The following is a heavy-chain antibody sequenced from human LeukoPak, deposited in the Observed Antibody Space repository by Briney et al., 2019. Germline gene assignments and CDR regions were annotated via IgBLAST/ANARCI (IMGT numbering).Heavy chain of an antibody. V-gene: IGHV3-23*01. Sequence: YPGGSLRLSCAASGFTFSSYAMSWVRQAPGKGLEWVSAISGSGGSTYYADSVKGRFTISRDNSKNTLFLQINSLRAEDTAVYYCARSPTETTRVVDSWGQGTLVTVSS. CDR3: ARSPTETTRVVDS. D-gene: IGHD4-17*01. CDR1: GFTFSSYA. CDR2: ISGSGGST. J-gene: IGHJ4*02.